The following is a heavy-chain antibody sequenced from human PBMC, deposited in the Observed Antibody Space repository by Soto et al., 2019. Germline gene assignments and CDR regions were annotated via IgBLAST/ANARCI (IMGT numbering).Heavy chain of an antibody. CDR1: GFTFSSYA. CDR3: ASATPYNWNDGNYFDY. Sequence: GSLRLSCAASGFTFSSYAMHWVRQAPGKGLGWVAVISYDGSNKYYADSVKGRFTISRDNSKNTLYLQMNSLRAEDTAVYYCASATPYNWNDGNYFDYWGQGTLVTVSS. D-gene: IGHD1-20*01. J-gene: IGHJ4*02. CDR2: ISYDGSNK. V-gene: IGHV3-30-3*01.